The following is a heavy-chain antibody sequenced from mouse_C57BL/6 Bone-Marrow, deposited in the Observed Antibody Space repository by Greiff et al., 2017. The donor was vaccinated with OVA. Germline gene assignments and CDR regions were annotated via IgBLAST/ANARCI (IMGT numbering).Heavy chain of an antibody. CDR1: GFTFSSYA. J-gene: IGHJ2*01. V-gene: IGHV5-4*03. CDR3: ARGNYDGSRGDYFDY. D-gene: IGHD1-1*01. Sequence: DVMLVESGGGLVKPGGSLKLSCAASGFTFSSYAMSWVRQTPEKRLEWVATISDGGSYTYYPDNVKGRFTISRDNAKNNLYLQMSHLKSEDTAMYYCARGNYDGSRGDYFDYWGQGTTLTVSS. CDR2: ISDGGSYT.